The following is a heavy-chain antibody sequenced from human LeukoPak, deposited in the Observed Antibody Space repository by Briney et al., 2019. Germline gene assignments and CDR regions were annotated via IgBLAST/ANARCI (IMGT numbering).Heavy chain of an antibody. CDR1: GFTFSSYS. CDR2: ISSSSSYI. V-gene: IGHV3-21*01. D-gene: IGHD2-2*01. J-gene: IGHJ4*02. CDR3: ARSRQLPTRIDY. Sequence: GGSLRLSCAASGFTFSSYSMNWVRQAPGKGLEWVSSISSSSSYIYYADSVKGRFTISRDNAMNSLYLQMNSLRAEDTAVYYCARSRQLPTRIDYWGQGTLVTVSS.